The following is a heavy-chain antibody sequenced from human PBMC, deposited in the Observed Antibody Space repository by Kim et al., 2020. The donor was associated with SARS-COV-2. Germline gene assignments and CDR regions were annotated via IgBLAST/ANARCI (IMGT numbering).Heavy chain of an antibody. CDR3: ASFFGSGSYYNYYYYGMDV. D-gene: IGHD3-10*01. V-gene: IGHV3-11*06. J-gene: IGHJ6*02. Sequence: GRFTISRDKAKNSLYLQMNSLRAEDTAVYYCASFFGSGSYYNYYYYGMDVWGQGTTVTVSS.